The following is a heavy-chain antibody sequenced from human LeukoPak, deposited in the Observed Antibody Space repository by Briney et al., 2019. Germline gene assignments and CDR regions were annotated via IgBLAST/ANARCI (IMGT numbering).Heavy chain of an antibody. V-gene: IGHV4-59*01. CDR1: GGSIGNYY. Sequence: SETLTLTCTVSGGSIGNYYWSWIRQPPGKGLEWIGYTSYSDSTRYNPSLKSRVTMSIDTSMNQFSLMVTSVTAADTAVYYRARGSSRSDCWGRGTLVTVSS. D-gene: IGHD6-19*01. CDR2: TSYSDST. CDR3: ARGSSRSDC. J-gene: IGHJ4*02.